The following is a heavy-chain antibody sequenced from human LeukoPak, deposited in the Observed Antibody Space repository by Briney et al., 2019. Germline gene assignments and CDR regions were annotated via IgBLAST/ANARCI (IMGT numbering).Heavy chain of an antibody. J-gene: IGHJ5*02. CDR1: GGSLSNSY. CDR2: VYTRGNT. D-gene: IGHD1-1*01. V-gene: IGHV4-4*07. Sequence: SETLSLTCTVSGGSLSNSYWSWIRQPAGEGLEWIGRVYTRGNTDYNPSLKSRVTMSIDTSKNQFSLKLSSVTAADTAVYYCARDIWNGGRWFDPWGQGTLVFVSS. CDR3: ARDIWNGGRWFDP.